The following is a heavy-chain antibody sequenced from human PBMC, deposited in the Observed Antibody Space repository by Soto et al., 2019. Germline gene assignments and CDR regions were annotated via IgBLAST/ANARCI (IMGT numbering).Heavy chain of an antibody. CDR1: GGSISSSSYY. D-gene: IGHD2-8*01. J-gene: IGHJ6*03. CDR2: IYYSGST. V-gene: IGHV4-39*01. Sequence: SETLSLTCTVSGGSISSSSYYWGWIRQPPGKGLEWIGSIYYSGSTYYSPSLKSRVTISVDTSKNQFSLKLSSVTAADTAVYYCARTDAYYYYMDVWGKGTTVTVSS. CDR3: ARTDAYYYYMDV.